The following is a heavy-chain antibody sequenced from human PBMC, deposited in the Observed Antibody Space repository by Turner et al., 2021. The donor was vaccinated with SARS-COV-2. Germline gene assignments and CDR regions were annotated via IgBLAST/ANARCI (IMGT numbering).Heavy chain of an antibody. D-gene: IGHD3-3*01. CDR2: ISSRTIFI. V-gene: IGHV3-21*01. CDR1: GFTFSSYS. Sequence: EVQLVESGGGLVKPGGSLRLSCAASGFTFSSYSMNWVRQAPGRGLKWVSSISSRTIFIYYADSVKGRFTISRDNAKNSLYLQMNSLRAEDTAVYYCAREDDFWSGYQYYRMDVWGQGTTVTVSS. CDR3: AREDDFWSGYQYYRMDV. J-gene: IGHJ6*02.